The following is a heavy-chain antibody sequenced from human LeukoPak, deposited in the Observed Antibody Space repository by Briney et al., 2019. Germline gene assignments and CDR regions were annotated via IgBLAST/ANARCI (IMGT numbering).Heavy chain of an antibody. CDR2: ISNDGSNK. CDR3: ARDYLSEGYFDY. J-gene: IGHJ4*02. V-gene: IGHV3-30-3*01. Sequence: PGRSLRLSCAASGFTFSSYAMHWVRQAPGKGLEWVAVISNDGSNKYYADSVKGRFTISRDNSKNTLYLQMNSLRAEDTAVYYCARDYLSEGYFDYWGQGTLVTVSS. CDR1: GFTFSSYA.